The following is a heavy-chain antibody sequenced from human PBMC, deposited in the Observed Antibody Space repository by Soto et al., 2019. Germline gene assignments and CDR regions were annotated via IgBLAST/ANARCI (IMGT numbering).Heavy chain of an antibody. CDR3: ANGVFLWFGEGAFDI. J-gene: IGHJ3*02. Sequence: QVQLVESGGGVVQPGRSLRLSCAASGFTFSSYGMHWVRQAPGKWLEWVAVISYDGSNKYYADSVKGRFTISRDNSKNTRYLQMNSLRAEDTAVYYCANGVFLWFGEGAFDIWGQGTMVAVSS. CDR1: GFTFSSYG. V-gene: IGHV3-30*18. CDR2: ISYDGSNK. D-gene: IGHD3-10*01.